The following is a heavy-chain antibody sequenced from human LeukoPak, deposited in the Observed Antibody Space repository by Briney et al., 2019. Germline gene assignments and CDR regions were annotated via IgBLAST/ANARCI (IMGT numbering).Heavy chain of an antibody. D-gene: IGHD2-15*01. CDR3: VQGWRDN. CDR1: GFTFSSYW. Sequence: QPGGSLRLSCAASGFTFSSYWMTWVRQAPGKGLEWVANINQDSSEKYYVDSVKGRFTISRDNAKNSLYLQLNTLRPEGTAVYYCVQGWRDNWGQGTLVTVSS. J-gene: IGHJ4*02. V-gene: IGHV3-7*01. CDR2: INQDSSEK.